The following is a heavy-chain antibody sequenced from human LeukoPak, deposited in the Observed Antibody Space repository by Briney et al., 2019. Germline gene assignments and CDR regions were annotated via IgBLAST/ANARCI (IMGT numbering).Heavy chain of an antibody. J-gene: IGHJ4*02. CDR3: ARAPFRDGYIYFDY. CDR1: GFTFSSYA. D-gene: IGHD5-24*01. V-gene: IGHV3-23*01. Sequence: GGSLRLSCAASGFTFSSYAMSWVRQAPGKGLEWVSGISSSGGSTYYADSVKGRFSISRDNSKNTLYLQMNSLRAEDTAVYYCARAPFRDGYIYFDYWGQGTLVTVSS. CDR2: ISSSGGST.